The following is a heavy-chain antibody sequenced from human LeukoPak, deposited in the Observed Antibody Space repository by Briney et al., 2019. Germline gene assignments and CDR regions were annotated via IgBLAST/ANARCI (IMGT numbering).Heavy chain of an antibody. CDR3: ARAHTAMAEDY. CDR2: ISAYNGNT. Sequence: ASVKVSCKASGYTFTGYYMHWVRQAPGQGLEWMGWISAYNGNTNYAQKLQGRVTMTTDTSTSTAYVELRSLRSDDTAVYYCARAHTAMAEDYWGQGTLVTVSS. V-gene: IGHV1-18*04. D-gene: IGHD5-18*01. CDR1: GYTFTGYY. J-gene: IGHJ4*02.